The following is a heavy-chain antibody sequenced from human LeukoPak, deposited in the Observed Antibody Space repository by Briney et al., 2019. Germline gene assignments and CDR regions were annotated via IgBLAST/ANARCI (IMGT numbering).Heavy chain of an antibody. V-gene: IGHV3-43*02. CDR2: VSVNADST. CDR1: GFTVSSNC. J-gene: IGHJ4*02. Sequence: GGSLRLSCAASGFTVSSNCMSWVRQAPGKGRECVCLVSVNADSTYYADSVRGRFTISRDNNNNSLYLQMHSLRTDDTALYYCVKGVVYDSSGYFHLEYWGQGTLVTVSS. CDR3: VKGVVYDSSGYFHLEY. D-gene: IGHD3-22*01.